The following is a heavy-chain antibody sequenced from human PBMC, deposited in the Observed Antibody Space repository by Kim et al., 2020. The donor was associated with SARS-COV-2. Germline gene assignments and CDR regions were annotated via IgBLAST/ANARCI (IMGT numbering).Heavy chain of an antibody. J-gene: IGHJ6*02. D-gene: IGHD3-9*01. CDR3: AQDLKGYFDWLPSRFYNYYGMDV. V-gene: IGHV3-30*18. CDR2: ISYDGSNK. CDR1: GFTFSSYG. Sequence: GGSLRLSCAASGFTFSSYGMHWVRQAPGKGLEWVAVISYDGSNKYYADSVKGRFTISRDNSKNTLDLQMNSLRAEDTAVYYCAQDLKGYFDWLPSRFYNYYGMDVWGQGTTVTVSS.